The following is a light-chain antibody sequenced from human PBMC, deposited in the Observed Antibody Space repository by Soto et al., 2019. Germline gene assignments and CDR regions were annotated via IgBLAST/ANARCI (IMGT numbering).Light chain of an antibody. Sequence: ALPMTQSPTSLSTSEGDRVIITCRASQDISKDLGWYQQKPGKAPKFLIYSATSTQSGVPSTFSGSGFGTDFTLTISSLQPEDFATYYCLQDHDYPRTFGQGTKVEF. CDR3: LQDHDYPRT. V-gene: IGKV1-6*01. CDR2: SAT. J-gene: IGKJ1*01. CDR1: QDISKD.